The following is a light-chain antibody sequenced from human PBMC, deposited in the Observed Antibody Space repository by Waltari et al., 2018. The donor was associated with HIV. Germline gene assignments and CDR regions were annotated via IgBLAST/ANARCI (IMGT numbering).Light chain of an antibody. V-gene: IGKV3-11*01. Sequence: EIVLTQSPATLSLSPGARVTLSCRASQSVSSYLAWYQQKPGQAPRLLIYDASNRATGIPARFSGSGSGTDFTLTISSLEPEDFAVYYCQQRSNWTFGQGTKVEIK. J-gene: IGKJ1*01. CDR3: QQRSNWT. CDR2: DAS. CDR1: QSVSSY.